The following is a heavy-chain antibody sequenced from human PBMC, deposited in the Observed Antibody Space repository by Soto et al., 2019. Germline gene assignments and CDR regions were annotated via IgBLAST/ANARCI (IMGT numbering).Heavy chain of an antibody. D-gene: IGHD2-21*02. CDR2: IYWDDDK. V-gene: IGHV2-5*02. J-gene: IGHJ6*02. CDR3: AHSRCGGDCLQSYSSHYYYGMDV. CDR1: GFSLSTSGVG. Sequence: QMTLKESGPTLVKPTQTLTLTCTFSGFSLSTSGVGVGWIRQPPGKALEWLALIYWDDDKRYSPSLKSRLTITKDTSKNQVVLTMTNMDPVDTATYYCAHSRCGGDCLQSYSSHYYYGMDVWGQGTTVTVSS.